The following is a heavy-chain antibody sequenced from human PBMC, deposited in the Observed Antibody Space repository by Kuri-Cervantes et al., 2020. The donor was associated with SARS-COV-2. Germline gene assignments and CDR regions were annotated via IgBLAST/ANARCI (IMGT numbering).Heavy chain of an antibody. CDR3: ASMGDYYYYMDV. D-gene: IGHD6-6*01. J-gene: IGHJ6*03. V-gene: IGHV1-24*01. CDR1: GYTLTELS. CDR2: FDPEDGET. Sequence: ASVKVSCKVSGYTLTELSMHWVRQAPGKGLEWMGGFDPEDGETIYAQKFQGRVTMTEDTSTDTAYMELRSLRSDDTAVYYCASMGDYYYYMDVWGKGTTVTVYS.